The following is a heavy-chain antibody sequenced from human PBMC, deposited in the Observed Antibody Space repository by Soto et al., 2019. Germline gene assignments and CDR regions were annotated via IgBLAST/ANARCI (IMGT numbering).Heavy chain of an antibody. D-gene: IGHD3-10*01. Sequence: QVLLVQSGPEVKKPGSSVKVSCKASGGTFNNYSINWVRQAPGTGLEWMGGIIPTFGTGNHAQKFQGRVKITADESTTTVYIDLNSLRSQDTAIFYCAILVDFLGRGGRYSPYERDVWCQGTWV. J-gene: IGHJ6*02. V-gene: IGHV1-69*19. CDR1: GGTFNNYS. CDR3: AILVDFLGRGGRYSPYERDV. CDR2: IIPTFGTG.